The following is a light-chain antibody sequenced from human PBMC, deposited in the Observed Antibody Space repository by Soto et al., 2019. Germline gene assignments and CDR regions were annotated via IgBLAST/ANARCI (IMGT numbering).Light chain of an antibody. V-gene: IGKV1-5*03. CDR1: QSISNW. J-gene: IGKJ1*01. CDR2: QAS. CDR3: HLLRT. Sequence: DIQMTQSPSTLSASVGDRVTITCRASQSISNWLAWYQQKPGKAPKLLIYQASTLQSGVPSRFSGSGTGTEFTLTINNLQPDDVANYYCHLLRTFGQGTKVEIK.